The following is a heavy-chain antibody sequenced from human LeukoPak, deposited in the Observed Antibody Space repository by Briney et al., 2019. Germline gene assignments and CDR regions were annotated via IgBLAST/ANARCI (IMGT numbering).Heavy chain of an antibody. J-gene: IGHJ3*02. CDR3: ARGGHSYGLPKADDAFDI. Sequence: ASVKVSCKASGHTFTSHYMHWVRQAPGQGLEWMGIINPSGGSTSYAQKFQGRVTMTRDTSTSTVYMELSSLRSEDTAVYYCARGGHSYGLPKADDAFDIWGQGTMVTVSS. CDR1: GHTFTSHY. CDR2: INPSGGST. D-gene: IGHD5-18*01. V-gene: IGHV1-46*01.